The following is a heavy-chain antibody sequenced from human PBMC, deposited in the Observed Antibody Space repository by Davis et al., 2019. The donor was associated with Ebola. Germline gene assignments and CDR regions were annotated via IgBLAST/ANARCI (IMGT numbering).Heavy chain of an antibody. Sequence: SETLSLTCTVSGGSISSYYWSWIRQPPGKGLEWIGYIYYSGSTNYNPSLKSRVTISVDTSKNQFSLKLSSVTAADTAVSYCARSPGIARYNWFDPWGQGTLVTVSS. CDR1: GGSISSYY. J-gene: IGHJ5*02. CDR2: IYYSGST. V-gene: IGHV4-59*12. CDR3: ARSPGIARYNWFDP. D-gene: IGHD6-13*01.